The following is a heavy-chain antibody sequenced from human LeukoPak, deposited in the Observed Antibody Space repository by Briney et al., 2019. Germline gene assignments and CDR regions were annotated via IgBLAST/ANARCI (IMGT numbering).Heavy chain of an antibody. CDR3: GRFTRSGDSVY. Sequence: RGSLRLSCAASGFTFSSYWMSWVRQAPGKGLEWVANINKDGSEKQYVDSVKGRFAISRDNADNSLYLQMNSLKAEDTAVYYCGRFTRSGDSVYWGQGTPVTVSS. CDR1: GFTFSSYW. V-gene: IGHV3-7*04. CDR2: INKDGSEK. D-gene: IGHD7-27*01. J-gene: IGHJ4*02.